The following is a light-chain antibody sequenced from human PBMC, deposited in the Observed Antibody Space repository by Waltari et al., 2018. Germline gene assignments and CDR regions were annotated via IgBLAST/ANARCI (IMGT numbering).Light chain of an antibody. Sequence: DIQMTQSPSSLSASVGGSVTMSCRASHNMDVFLNWYQQKTGKAPKLLIFGASSLQNGVPSRFSGSGSGTDFTLTITSLSSEDSATYYCQQSQGFPYTFGQGTKLEIK. V-gene: IGKV1-39*01. CDR2: GAS. CDR3: QQSQGFPYT. CDR1: HNMDVF. J-gene: IGKJ2*01.